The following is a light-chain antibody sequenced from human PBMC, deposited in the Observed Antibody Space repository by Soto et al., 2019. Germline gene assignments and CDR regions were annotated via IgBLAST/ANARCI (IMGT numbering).Light chain of an antibody. CDR2: DVS. CDR3: SSYTSSSTPYYV. CDR1: SSDVGGYNY. V-gene: IGLV2-14*01. Sequence: LTQPASVSGSPGQSITISCTGTSSDVGGYNYVSWYQQHPGKAPKLTIYDVSNRPSGVSNRFSGSKSGNTASLTISGLQAEEEADYYCSSYTSSSTPYYVFGTGTKVPVL. J-gene: IGLJ1*01.